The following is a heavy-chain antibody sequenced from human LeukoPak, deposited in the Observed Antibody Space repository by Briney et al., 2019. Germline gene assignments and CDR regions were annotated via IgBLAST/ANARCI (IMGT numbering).Heavy chain of an antibody. CDR1: GYIFTTYG. Sequence: ASVKVSCKASGYIFTTYGINWVRQAPGQGLEWMGWISAYNGNTNYAQKLQGRVTMTTDTSTSTAYMELRSLRSDDTAVYYCARGLVLLGAFDIWGQGTMVTVSS. J-gene: IGHJ3*02. V-gene: IGHV1-18*01. CDR2: ISAYNGNT. D-gene: IGHD6-6*01. CDR3: ARGLVLLGAFDI.